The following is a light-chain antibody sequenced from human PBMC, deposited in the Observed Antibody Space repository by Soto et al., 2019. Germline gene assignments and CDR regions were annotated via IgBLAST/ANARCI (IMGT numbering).Light chain of an antibody. Sequence: QYVLTQPPSVSGAPGQRVTISCTGSSSNIGAGYDVHWYQQLPGTAPKLLIYGNSNRPSGVPDRFSGSKSGTSASLAITGLQAEDEADYYCQSYDSSLSGVVFGGGTKVTDL. CDR2: GNS. J-gene: IGLJ2*01. V-gene: IGLV1-40*01. CDR3: QSYDSSLSGVV. CDR1: SSNIGAGYD.